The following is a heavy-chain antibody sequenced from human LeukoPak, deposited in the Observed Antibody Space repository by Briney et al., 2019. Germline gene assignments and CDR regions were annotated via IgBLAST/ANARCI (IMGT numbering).Heavy chain of an antibody. D-gene: IGHD3-3*01. CDR1: GYTFTGYY. V-gene: IGHV1-2*02. Sequence: ASVKVSCKASGYTFTGYYMHWVRQAPGQGLEWMGWINPNSGGTNYAQKFQGRVTMIRDTSISTAYMELSRLRSDDTAVYYCARADYDFWSGYWPVDWGQGTLVAVSS. J-gene: IGHJ4*02. CDR3: ARADYDFWSGYWPVD. CDR2: INPNSGGT.